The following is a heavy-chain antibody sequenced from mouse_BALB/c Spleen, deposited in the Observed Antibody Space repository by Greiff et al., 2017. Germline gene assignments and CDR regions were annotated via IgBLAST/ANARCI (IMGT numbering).Heavy chain of an antibody. Sequence: QVQLQQPGAELVKPGASVKLSCKASGYTFTSYYMYWVKQRPGQGLEWIGEINPSNGGTNFNEKFKSKATLTVDKSSSTAYMQLSSLTSEDSAVYYCTRDGNFPFAYWGQGTLVTVSA. V-gene: IGHV1S81*02. CDR1: GYTFTSYY. CDR2: INPSNGGT. CDR3: TRDGNFPFAY. J-gene: IGHJ3*01. D-gene: IGHD2-1*01.